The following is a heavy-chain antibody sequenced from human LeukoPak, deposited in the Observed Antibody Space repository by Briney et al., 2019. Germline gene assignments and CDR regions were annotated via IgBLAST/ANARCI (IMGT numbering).Heavy chain of an antibody. D-gene: IGHD3-22*01. CDR3: ARLAQTRDYYGSGGYYYLGY. Sequence: ASVKVSCKASRYTFTSYDINWVREAAGQGLEWMGWMNPNSGRTGYAQKFQGRVTMTRNASISTAYMELRNLRSEDTAVYYCARLAQTRDYYGSGGYYYLGYWGQGTPVTVSS. V-gene: IGHV1-8*01. J-gene: IGHJ4*02. CDR2: MNPNSGRT. CDR1: RYTFTSYD.